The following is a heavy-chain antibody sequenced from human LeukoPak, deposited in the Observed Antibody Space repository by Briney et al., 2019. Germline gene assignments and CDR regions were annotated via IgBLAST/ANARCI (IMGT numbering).Heavy chain of an antibody. J-gene: IGHJ6*01. Sequence: GGSLTLSCAASGFTFSGFAMRWVRRTPGKGLEWGSGISGSGDNTLYADSVKRRFTISRDNSKNTLYLEMNSLRVEDTAIYYCAKMKGHPLPKYYMDVWGQGTTVTVSS. CDR3: AKMKGHPLPKYYMDV. CDR2: ISGSGDNT. V-gene: IGHV3-23*01. CDR1: GFTFSGFA. D-gene: IGHD1-26*01.